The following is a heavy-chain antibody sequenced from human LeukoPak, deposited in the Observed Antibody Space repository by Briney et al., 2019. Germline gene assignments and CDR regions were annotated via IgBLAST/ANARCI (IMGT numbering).Heavy chain of an antibody. Sequence: GASVKVSCKASGGTFSSYAISWVRQAPGQGLEWMGGIIPIFGTANYARKLQGRVTITADESTSTAYMELSSLRSEDTAVYYCASCSGGSCYSGDTWFDPWGQGTLVTVSS. J-gene: IGHJ5*02. D-gene: IGHD2-15*01. CDR2: IIPIFGTA. CDR1: GGTFSSYA. V-gene: IGHV1-69*13. CDR3: ASCSGGSCYSGDTWFDP.